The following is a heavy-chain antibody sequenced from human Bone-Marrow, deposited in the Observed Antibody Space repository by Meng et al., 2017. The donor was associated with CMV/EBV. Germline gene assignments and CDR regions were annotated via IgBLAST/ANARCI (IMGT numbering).Heavy chain of an antibody. CDR3: AKIFPSGYYKYSMDG. V-gene: IGHV4-39*06. CDR2: LSYGGSI. Sequence: GSLRLSCTVSGASITSSSYFWDWIRQSPGKGLEWIGSLSYGGSIYYNSSLKSRVTISVDMSKNQITLRLTSVTAADTAVYYCAKIFPSGYYKYSMDGWGQGTTVTVSS. J-gene: IGHJ6*02. CDR1: GASITSSSYF. D-gene: IGHD3-3*01.